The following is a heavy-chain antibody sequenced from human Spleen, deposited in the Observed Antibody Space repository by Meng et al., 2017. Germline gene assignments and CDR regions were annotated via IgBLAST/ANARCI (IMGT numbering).Heavy chain of an antibody. CDR2: ISDTGGST. CDR1: GFTFSSCA. V-gene: IGHV3-23*01. D-gene: IGHD3-22*01. Sequence: GESLKISCAASGFTFSSCAMTWVRQAPGKGLEWVSAISDTGGSTHYADSVKGRFTISRDNSKNTLYLQMNSLRAEDTAVYYCAKDSPYYYDSSGYYFEHWGQGTLVTVSS. J-gene: IGHJ1*01. CDR3: AKDSPYYYDSSGYYFEH.